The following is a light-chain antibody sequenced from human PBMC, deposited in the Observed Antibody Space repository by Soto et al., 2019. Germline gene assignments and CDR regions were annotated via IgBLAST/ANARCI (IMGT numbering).Light chain of an antibody. J-gene: IGLJ2*01. V-gene: IGLV7-46*01. Sequence: QAVVTQEPSLTVSPGGTVTLTCGSNTGAVTSIHWPYWFQQRPGQAPRTLIYGTTIKPSWTPARFSGSLLGGKAALTLSGAQPEDEAEYYCLLSYNDARVFGGGTKFTVL. CDR3: LLSYNDARV. CDR2: GTT. CDR1: TGAVTSIHW.